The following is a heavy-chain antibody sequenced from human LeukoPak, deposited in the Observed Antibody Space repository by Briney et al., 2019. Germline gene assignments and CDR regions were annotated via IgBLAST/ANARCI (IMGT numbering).Heavy chain of an antibody. Sequence: SETLSLTCTVSGGSINNYFWSWIRQPAGKGLEWIGRMHTSGITSYNPSLKSRVTMSLDTSRNQFSLNLRSVTAADTALYYCARGGSPDVWGKGTTVTVSS. V-gene: IGHV4-4*07. CDR3: ARGGSPDV. D-gene: IGHD3-16*01. CDR2: MHTSGIT. CDR1: GGSINNYF. J-gene: IGHJ6*04.